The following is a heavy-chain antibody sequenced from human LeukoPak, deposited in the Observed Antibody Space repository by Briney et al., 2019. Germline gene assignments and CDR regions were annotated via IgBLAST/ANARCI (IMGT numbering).Heavy chain of an antibody. CDR2: IYSSGTT. CDR3: ASLYCSGGSCYSDY. CDR1: GGSINTYY. D-gene: IGHD2-15*01. J-gene: IGHJ4*02. Sequence: PSETLSLTCTVSGGSINTYYWSWIWQPAGKGLEWIGRIYSSGTTHYNPSLKSRVTMSVDTSKNQFSLKLSSVTAADTAVYYCASLYCSGGSCYSDYWGQGTLVTVSS. V-gene: IGHV4-4*07.